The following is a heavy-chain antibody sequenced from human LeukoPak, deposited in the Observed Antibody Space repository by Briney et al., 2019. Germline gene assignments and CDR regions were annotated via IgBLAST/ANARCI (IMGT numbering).Heavy chain of an antibody. CDR3: TKDVRGGTTDPPDY. CDR1: GFTFNIYA. J-gene: IGHJ4*02. Sequence: LSGGSLRLSCAASGFTFNIYAMTWVRQAPGGGLQWVSAISNNGGITYYADSVKGRFTISRDNSKNTLYLQMNSPRVDDTAIYYCTKDVRGGTTDPPDYWGQGTPVTVSS. D-gene: IGHD3-10*02. V-gene: IGHV3-23*01. CDR2: ISNNGGIT.